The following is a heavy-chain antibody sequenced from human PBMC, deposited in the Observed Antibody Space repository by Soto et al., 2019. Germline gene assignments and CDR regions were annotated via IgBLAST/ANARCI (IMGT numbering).Heavy chain of an antibody. CDR1: GYTFTSYG. J-gene: IGHJ3*02. CDR2: ISAYNGNT. D-gene: IGHD2-15*01. V-gene: IGHV1-18*01. CDR3: ASRYCSGGSCYPDAFDI. Sequence: QVQLVQSGAEVKKPGASVKVSCKASGYTFTSYGISWVRQAPGQGLEWMGWISAYNGNTNYAQKLQGRVTMTTDTSSSXXYMALRSRRSDDTAVYYCASRYCSGGSCYPDAFDIWGQGTMVTVSS.